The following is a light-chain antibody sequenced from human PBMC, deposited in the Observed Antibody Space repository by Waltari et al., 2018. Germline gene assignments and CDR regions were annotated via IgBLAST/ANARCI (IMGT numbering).Light chain of an antibody. V-gene: IGLV1-40*01. J-gene: IGLJ2*01. CDR2: GVN. CDR3: QSYDTSLGVV. Sequence: QSVLTQPPSVYGAPGQRVTISCTGSWANIGAGYDVNWYQQLPGKAPTLLVYGVNTRPPGVPDRFFGSKSGTSASLAIPGLQPEDEADYYCQSYDTSLGVVFGGGTKLTVL. CDR1: WANIGAGYD.